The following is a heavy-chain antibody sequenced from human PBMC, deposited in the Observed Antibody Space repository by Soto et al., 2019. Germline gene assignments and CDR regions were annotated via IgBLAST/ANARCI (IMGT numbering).Heavy chain of an antibody. Sequence: QVQLVESGGGVVQPGRSLRLSCAASGFTFSSYAMHWVRQAPGKGLERVAIISYDGSNKYYADSVKGRFTISRDKSKSTLFLQMNSLRAEDTAVYYCARMDGSGYYGSYFEYWGQGTLVTVSS. CDR3: ARMDGSGYYGSYFEY. CDR1: GFTFSSYA. V-gene: IGHV3-30-3*01. D-gene: IGHD3-22*01. J-gene: IGHJ4*02. CDR2: ISYDGSNK.